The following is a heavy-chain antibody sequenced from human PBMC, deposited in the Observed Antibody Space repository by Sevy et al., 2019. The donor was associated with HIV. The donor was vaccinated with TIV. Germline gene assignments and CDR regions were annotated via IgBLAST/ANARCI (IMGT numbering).Heavy chain of an antibody. CDR2: IYHSGST. CDR3: ANTNYDILTGYYPVYHGMDV. D-gene: IGHD3-9*01. CDR1: GGSINNKAYY. J-gene: IGHJ6*02. Sequence: SETLSLTCTVSGGSINNKAYYWAWIRQPPGKGLEWIGSIYHSGSTYYNPSLKSRVTISVDTSKNQFSLKLSSVTAADTAVYYCANTNYDILTGYYPVYHGMDVWGQGTTVTVSS. V-gene: IGHV4-38-2*02.